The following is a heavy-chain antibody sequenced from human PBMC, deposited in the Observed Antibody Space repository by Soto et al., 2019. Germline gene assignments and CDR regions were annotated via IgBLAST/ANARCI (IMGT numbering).Heavy chain of an antibody. CDR3: ARAVGWLPNLDY. CDR1: GGSISSYY. D-gene: IGHD5-12*01. Sequence: SETLSLTCTVSGGSISSYYWSWIRQPPGKGLEWIGYIYYSGSTNYNPSLKSRVTISVDTSKNQFSLKLSSVTAADTAVYYCARAVGWLPNLDYWGQGTLVTVSS. J-gene: IGHJ4*02. V-gene: IGHV4-59*01. CDR2: IYYSGST.